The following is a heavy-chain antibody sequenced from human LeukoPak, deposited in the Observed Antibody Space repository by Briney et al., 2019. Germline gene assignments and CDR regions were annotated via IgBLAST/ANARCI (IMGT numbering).Heavy chain of an antibody. CDR2: IYNSGST. J-gene: IGHJ6*02. CDR1: GGSISSYY. V-gene: IGHV4-59*01. CDR3: ARDPYYGMDV. Sequence: KPSETLSLTCTVSGGSISSYYWSWIRQPPGKGLEWIGYIYNSGSTNYNPSLTSRVTIWLDTSKKQFSLKLSSVTAADTAVYYCARDPYYGMDVWGQGTTVTVSS.